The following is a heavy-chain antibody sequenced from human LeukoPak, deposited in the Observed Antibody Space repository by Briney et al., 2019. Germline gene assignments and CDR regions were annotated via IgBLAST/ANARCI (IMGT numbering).Heavy chain of an antibody. V-gene: IGHV5-10-1*01. Sequence: GESLKTSCKGSGYSFTSYWISWVRQMPGKGLEWMGRIDPSDSYTNYSPSFQGHVTISADKSISTAYLQWSSLKASDTAMYYCARLDGSSWSLDYWGQGTLVTVSS. CDR1: GYSFTSYW. CDR3: ARLDGSSWSLDY. CDR2: IDPSDSYT. J-gene: IGHJ4*02. D-gene: IGHD6-13*01.